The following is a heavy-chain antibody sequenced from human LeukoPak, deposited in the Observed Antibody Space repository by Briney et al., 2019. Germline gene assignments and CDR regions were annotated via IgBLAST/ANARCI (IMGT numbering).Heavy chain of an antibody. CDR1: GFTFSDYY. D-gene: IGHD3-3*01. J-gene: IGHJ4*02. CDR3: AAWDFWRGSGIDY. V-gene: IGHV3-11*01. CDR2: ISNSGTTV. Sequence: GGSLRLSCAASGFTFSDYYMSWIRQAPGKGLEWISYISNSGTTVYYSDSVTGRFTISRDNAKNSLYLQMNSLRAEDTAVYCCAAWDFWRGSGIDYWGQGTLVTVSS.